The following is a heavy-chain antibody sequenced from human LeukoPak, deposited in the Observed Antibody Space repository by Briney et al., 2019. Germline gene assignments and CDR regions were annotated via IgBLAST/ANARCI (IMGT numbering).Heavy chain of an antibody. CDR1: GGSISSSSYY. J-gene: IGHJ4*02. CDR2: IYYSGST. V-gene: IGHV4-39*01. D-gene: IGHD6-6*01. Sequence: PSEILSLTCTVSGGSISSSSYYWGWIRQPPGKGLEWIGSIYYSGSTYYNPSLKSRVTISVDTSKNQFSLKLSSVTAADTAVYYCARHANQMGYSSSSGGVDYWGQGTLVTVSS. CDR3: ARHANQMGYSSSSGGVDY.